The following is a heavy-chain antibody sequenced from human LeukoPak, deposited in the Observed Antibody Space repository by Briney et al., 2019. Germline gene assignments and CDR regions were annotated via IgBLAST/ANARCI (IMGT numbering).Heavy chain of an antibody. J-gene: IGHJ4*02. V-gene: IGHV1-18*01. CDR2: INTRSGDA. CDR3: ARARADIVLMVYASPLDY. CDR1: GYTFTNYG. Sequence: ASVKVSCKASGYTFTNYGIAWVRQAPGQGLEWMGWINTRSGDAQLAHSLQARVTMTTDTSTSTASMELGSLGSDDTAVYYCARARADIVLMVYASPLDYWGQGTLVTVSS. D-gene: IGHD2-8*01.